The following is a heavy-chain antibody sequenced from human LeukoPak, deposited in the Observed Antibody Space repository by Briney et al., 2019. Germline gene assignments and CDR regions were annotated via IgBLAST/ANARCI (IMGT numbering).Heavy chain of an antibody. J-gene: IGHJ4*02. CDR2: IYSGDRT. V-gene: IGHV3-66*01. Sequence: GGFLRLSCAASGFIVSSDYMSWVRQSPGKGLEWVSVIYSGDRTYYADSVKGRFTISSDSSKNTLYLQMNSLRAEDTAVYYCARDGGYGYGYGFDYWGQGTLVTVSS. CDR3: ARDGGYGYGYGFDY. CDR1: GFIVSSDY. D-gene: IGHD5-18*01.